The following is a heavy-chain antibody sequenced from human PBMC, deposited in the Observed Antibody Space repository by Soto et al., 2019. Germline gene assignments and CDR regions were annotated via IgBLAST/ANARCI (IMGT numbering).Heavy chain of an antibody. CDR2: TYYNGDT. Sequence: VLLQESGPGLLRPSETLSLTCTVSDDSFRGAEYYWSWIRQPLGKRPEWIEYTYYNGDTKYNPAFRSLVTRLEDTSKIQISLGLSSVTAEDTAVYFWASGPAYIDGWRTFDLWGRGILVTVSS. CDR3: ASGPAYIDGWRTFDL. V-gene: IGHV4-61*08. CDR1: DDSFRGAEYY. D-gene: IGHD6-19*01. J-gene: IGHJ4*02.